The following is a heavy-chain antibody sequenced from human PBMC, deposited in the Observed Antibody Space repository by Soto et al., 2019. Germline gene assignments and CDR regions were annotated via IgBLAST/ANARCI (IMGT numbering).Heavy chain of an antibody. J-gene: IGHJ4*02. D-gene: IGHD4-17*01. V-gene: IGHV3-33*01. CDR3: ARVLYGDYGPFDY. CDR1: GVTFSSYG. Sequence: AGSLRLSCAASGVTFSSYGMHWVRQAPGKGLEWVAVIWYDGSNKYYADSVKGRFTISRDNSKNTLYLQMNSLRAEDTAVYYCARVLYGDYGPFDYWGQGTLVTVSS. CDR2: IWYDGSNK.